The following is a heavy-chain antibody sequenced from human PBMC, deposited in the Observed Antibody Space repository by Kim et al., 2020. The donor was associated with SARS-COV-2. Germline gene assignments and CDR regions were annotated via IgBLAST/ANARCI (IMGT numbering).Heavy chain of an antibody. D-gene: IGHD6-19*01. J-gene: IGHJ4*02. CDR1: GFTFSSYG. CDR3: AREQSYSSGWYYFDY. CDR2: IWYDGSNK. Sequence: GGSLRLSCAASGFTFSSYGMHWVRQAPGKGLEWVAVIWYDGSNKYYADSVKGRFTISRDNSKNTLYLQMNSLRAEDTAVYYCAREQSYSSGWYYFDYWGQGPLVAVSS. V-gene: IGHV3-33*01.